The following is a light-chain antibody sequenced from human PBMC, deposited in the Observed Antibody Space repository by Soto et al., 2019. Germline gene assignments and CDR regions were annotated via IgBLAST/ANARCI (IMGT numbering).Light chain of an antibody. CDR2: GAS. Sequence: EIVLTQSPGTLSLSPGEGATLSCRASQSVSSNHLAWYQQKPGQAPRLLIFGASSRASDIPDRFSGSGSGTDFTLTISRLEPEDFVVYYCQQYNNWPPWTFGQGTKVAIK. V-gene: IGKV3-20*01. CDR1: QSVSSNH. J-gene: IGKJ1*01. CDR3: QQYNNWPPWT.